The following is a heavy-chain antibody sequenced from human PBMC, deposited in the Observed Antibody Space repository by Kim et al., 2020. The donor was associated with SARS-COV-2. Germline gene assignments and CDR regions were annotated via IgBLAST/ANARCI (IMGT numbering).Heavy chain of an antibody. Sequence: GGSLRLSCAASGFTFSSYSMNWVRQAPGKGLEWVSSISSSSSYIYYADSVKGRFTISRDNAKNSLYLQMNSLGAEDTAVYYCARPPGYCSSTSCPPGYWGEGSLVA. J-gene: IGHJ4*02. CDR2: ISSSSSYI. CDR3: ARPPGYCSSTSCPPGY. CDR1: GFTFSSYS. D-gene: IGHD2-2*01. V-gene: IGHV3-21*01.